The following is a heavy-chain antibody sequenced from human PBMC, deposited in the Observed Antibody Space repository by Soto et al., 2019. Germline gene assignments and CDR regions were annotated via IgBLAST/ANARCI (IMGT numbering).Heavy chain of an antibody. CDR3: ARAYYDNSGYPLGGMDV. V-gene: IGHV3-13*01. J-gene: IGHJ6*02. D-gene: IGHD3-22*01. Sequence: LTLSCVGCGFTVSTYDIHWVRQNFVKFLDWVSSIGTDDDTYYLDSVRGRFTISREDAKNSLYLQMDSLRAGDTAVYYCARAYYDNSGYPLGGMDVWGQGTMVTVSS. CDR1: GFTVSTYD. CDR2: IGTDDDT.